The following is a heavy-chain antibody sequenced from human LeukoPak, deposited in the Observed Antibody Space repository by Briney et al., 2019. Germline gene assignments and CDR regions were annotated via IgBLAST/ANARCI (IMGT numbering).Heavy chain of an antibody. CDR2: INPNTGGA. J-gene: IGHJ4*02. CDR3: ARSFFRYGHNDY. Sequence: GASVKVSCKASGYTFTAYYLHWVRQAPGQGPEWMGWINPNTGGANYAQKFQGRVTMTRDTSISTAYMELSRLRSDDTAVYYCARSFFRYGHNDYWGQGTLVTVSS. CDR1: GYTFTAYY. V-gene: IGHV1-2*02. D-gene: IGHD5-18*01.